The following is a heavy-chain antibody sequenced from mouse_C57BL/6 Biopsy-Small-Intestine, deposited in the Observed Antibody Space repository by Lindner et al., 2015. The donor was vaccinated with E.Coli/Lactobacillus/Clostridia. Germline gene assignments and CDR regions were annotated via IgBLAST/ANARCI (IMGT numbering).Heavy chain of an antibody. J-gene: IGHJ3*01. CDR3: AGDWVNGAFDI. Sequence: SVKVSCKASGGTFSSYVISWVRQAPGQGLEWMGRIIPILDVASYAQKFQGRVTITADKSTSTAYMELSSLRSEDTAVYYCAGDWVNGAFDIWGQGTMVTVSS. CDR2: IIPILDVA. CDR1: GGTFSSYV. D-gene: IGHD2-13*01. V-gene: IGHV1-74*01.